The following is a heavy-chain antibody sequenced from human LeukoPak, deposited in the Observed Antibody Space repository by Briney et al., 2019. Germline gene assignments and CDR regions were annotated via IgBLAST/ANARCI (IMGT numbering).Heavy chain of an antibody. V-gene: IGHV1-18*01. CDR2: ISAYNGHT. CDR3: ATWDRPDQLRPFYYSYMDV. D-gene: IGHD1-1*01. J-gene: IGHJ6*03. Sequence: ASVKVSCKASGYIFTSYGISWVRQAPGQGLEWMGWISAYNGHTRYVQKLQDRVTMTTDTSTSTAYMELSSLRSEDTAVYYCATWDRPDQLRPFYYSYMDVWGKGTTVTVSS. CDR1: GYIFTSYG.